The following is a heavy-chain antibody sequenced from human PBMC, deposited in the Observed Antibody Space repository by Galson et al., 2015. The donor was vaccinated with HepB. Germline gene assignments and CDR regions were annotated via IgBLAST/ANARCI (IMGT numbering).Heavy chain of an antibody. D-gene: IGHD3-16*01. CDR2: ISYDGSFR. CDR3: AKGGPGRIGIMIIRSLWFDP. V-gene: IGHV3-30*18. CDR1: GFSFSNYA. Sequence: SLRLSCASSGFSFSNYAIHWVRQAPGKGLEWMAVISYDGSFRYYSDSVKGRFTVSRDPSRSILYLQMNSLRVDDTAVYYCAKGGPGRIGIMIIRSLWFDPWGQGTLVTVSS. J-gene: IGHJ5*02.